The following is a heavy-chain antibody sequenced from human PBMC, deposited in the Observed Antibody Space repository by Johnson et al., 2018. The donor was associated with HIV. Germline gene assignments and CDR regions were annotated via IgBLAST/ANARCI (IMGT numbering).Heavy chain of an antibody. CDR2: IRYDGSNK. CDR3: AKDRRELPSPFDI. Sequence: VQLVESGGGVVQPGRSLRLSCAASGFTFSSYGMHWVRQAPGKGLDWVAVIRYDGSNKYYADSVKGRFTISRDNSKNTLYLQMNSLRAEDTAVYYCAKDRRELPSPFDIWGQGTMVTVSS. D-gene: IGHD1-7*01. V-gene: IGHV3-30*02. CDR1: GFTFSSYG. J-gene: IGHJ3*02.